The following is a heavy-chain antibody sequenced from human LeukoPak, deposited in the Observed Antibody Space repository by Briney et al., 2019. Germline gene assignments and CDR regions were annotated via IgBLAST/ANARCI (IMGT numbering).Heavy chain of an antibody. CDR3: ARGLDAFDI. CDR2: IKQDGSEK. J-gene: IGHJ3*02. CDR1: GFTFSSYW. V-gene: IGHV3-7*03. Sequence: GGSLRLSCAASGFTFSSYWMSWVRQVPGKGLEWVANIKQDGSEKYYVDSVKGRFTISRDNVKNSLFLQMNSLRAEDTAVYFCARGLDAFDIWGQGTLVTVSS.